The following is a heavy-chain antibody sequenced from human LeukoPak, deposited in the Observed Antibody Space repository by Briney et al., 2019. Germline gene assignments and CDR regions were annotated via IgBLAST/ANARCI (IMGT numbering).Heavy chain of an antibody. CDR1: GGSLSFSDW. J-gene: IGHJ6*02. CDR3: ARQRLDSFRGMEL. D-gene: IGHD1-1*01. CDR2: IYYGGST. Sequence: SETLSLTCGVSGGSLSFSDWLNWVRQTPGKGLEWIGEIYYGGSTNYNPSLKSRLTMSVDTSKSQFYLNLSSLTAADSAVYYCARQRLDSFRGMELWGQGTTVTVSS. V-gene: IGHV4-4*02.